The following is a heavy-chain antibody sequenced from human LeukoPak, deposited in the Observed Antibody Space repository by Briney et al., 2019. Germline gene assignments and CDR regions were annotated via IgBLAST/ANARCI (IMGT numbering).Heavy chain of an antibody. D-gene: IGHD1-26*01. Sequence: AGGSLRLSCAASGFTFSRYWMSWVHQAPGKGLEWVANIKQDGSEKYYVDSVKGRFTISRDNAKNSLYLQMNSLRAEDTAVYYCARYSGSYEVNYYYYYGMDVWGQGTTVTVSS. CDR3: ARYSGSYEVNYYYYYGMDV. CDR2: IKQDGSEK. J-gene: IGHJ6*02. CDR1: GFTFSRYW. V-gene: IGHV3-7*03.